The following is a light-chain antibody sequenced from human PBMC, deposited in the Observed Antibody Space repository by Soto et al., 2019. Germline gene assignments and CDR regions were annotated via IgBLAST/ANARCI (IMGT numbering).Light chain of an antibody. CDR1: QGINKF. V-gene: IGKV1-16*01. CDR2: TAS. CDR3: QQYESFPLT. Sequence: DIQMTQSPSSLSASVGDSVTITCRASQGINKFLAWFQQKPGTAPKSLISTASRLQSGVPSRFSGSVSGTPFTLTINNLQPEDFATYYCQQYESFPLTFGGGTRVEIK. J-gene: IGKJ4*01.